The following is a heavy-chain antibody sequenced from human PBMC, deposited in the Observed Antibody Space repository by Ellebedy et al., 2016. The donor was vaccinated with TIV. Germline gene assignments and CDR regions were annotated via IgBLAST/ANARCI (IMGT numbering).Heavy chain of an antibody. V-gene: IGHV4-30-4*01. CDR1: GGSISSGDYY. J-gene: IGHJ4*02. D-gene: IGHD6-19*01. CDR3: ASAGYSSGWGIDY. CDR2: IYYSGST. Sequence: SETLSLXXTVSGGSISSGDYYWSWIRQPPGKGLEWIGYIYYSGSTYYNPSLKSRVTISVDTSKNQFSLKLSSVTAADTAVYYCASAGYSSGWGIDYWGQGTLVTVSS.